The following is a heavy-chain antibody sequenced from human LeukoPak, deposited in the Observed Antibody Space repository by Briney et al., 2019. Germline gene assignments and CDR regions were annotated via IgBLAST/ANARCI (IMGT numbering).Heavy chain of an antibody. Sequence: GGSLRLSCAASGFTFSSYSMNWVRQAPGKGLEWVSYISSTGSTIYYADSVKGRFTISRDNAKNSLYLQMNSLRAEDTAVYYCAREVVRSFDYWGQGTLVTVSS. CDR3: AREVVRSFDY. D-gene: IGHD2-2*01. J-gene: IGHJ4*02. CDR2: ISSTGSTI. CDR1: GFTFSSYS. V-gene: IGHV3-48*04.